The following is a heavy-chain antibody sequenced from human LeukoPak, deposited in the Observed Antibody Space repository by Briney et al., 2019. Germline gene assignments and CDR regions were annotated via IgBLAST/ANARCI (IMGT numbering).Heavy chain of an antibody. CDR1: GFTFSTYS. D-gene: IGHD2-15*01. CDR3: ARPELPGWSVLFDF. CDR2: ISSSSSYI. V-gene: IGHV3-21*01. Sequence: GGSLRLSCAGSGFTFSTYSMNWVRQAPGKGLEWVSSISSSSSYIYYADSVKGRFTISRDNAKNSLYLQINSLRADDTAVYYCARPELPGWSVLFDFWGQGTLVTVSS. J-gene: IGHJ4*02.